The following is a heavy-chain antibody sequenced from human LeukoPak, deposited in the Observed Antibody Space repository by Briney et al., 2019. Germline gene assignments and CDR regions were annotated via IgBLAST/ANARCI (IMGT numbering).Heavy chain of an antibody. J-gene: IGHJ4*02. CDR3: CASILAAAGYFDY. D-gene: IGHD6-13*01. V-gene: IGHV4-61*01. Sequence: PSETLSLTCTVSGGSISSSSYYWSWIRQPPGKGLEWIGYIYYSGSTNYNPSLKSRVTISVDTSKNQFSLKLSSVTAADTAVYYCCASILAAAGYFDYWGQGTLVTVSS. CDR2: IYYSGST. CDR1: GGSISSSSYY.